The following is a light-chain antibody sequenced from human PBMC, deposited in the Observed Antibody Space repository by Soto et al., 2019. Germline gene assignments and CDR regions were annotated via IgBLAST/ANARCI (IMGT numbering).Light chain of an antibody. CDR3: SSYTSGSSHYV. Sequence: QSALTQPASVSGSPGQSITISCTGTSSDVGAYYSVSWYQHLPGKAPKLIIYGVTNRPSGVSNRFSGSKSGNTASLTISGLQAEDEADYHCSSYTSGSSHYVFGTGTKLTVL. CDR1: SSDVGAYYS. J-gene: IGLJ1*01. V-gene: IGLV2-14*01. CDR2: GVT.